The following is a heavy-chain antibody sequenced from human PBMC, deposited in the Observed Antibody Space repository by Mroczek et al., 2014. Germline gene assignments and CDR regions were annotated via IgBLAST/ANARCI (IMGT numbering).Heavy chain of an antibody. CDR3: ARGTYEVVPAAIYHYFDY. V-gene: IGHV3-30-3*01. CDR1: GFTFSSYA. D-gene: IGHD2-2*01. J-gene: IGHJ4*02. Sequence: QVQLVQSGGGVVQPGRSLRLSCAASGFTFSSYAMHWVRQAPGKGLEWVAVISYDGSNKYYADSVKGRFTISRDNSKNTLYLQMNSLRAEDTAVYYCARGTYEVVPAAIYHYFDYWGQGTPGHRLL. CDR2: ISYDGSNK.